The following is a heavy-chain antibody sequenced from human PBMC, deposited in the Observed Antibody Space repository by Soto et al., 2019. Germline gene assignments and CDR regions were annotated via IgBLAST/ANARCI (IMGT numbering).Heavy chain of an antibody. J-gene: IGHJ3*02. CDR3: ARDFKLGTAPAFDI. Sequence: GGSLRLSCAASGFTFSSYSMNWVRQAPGKGLEWVSSISSSSSYIYYADSVKGRFTISRDNAKNSLYLQMNSLRAEDKAVYYCARDFKLGTAPAFDIWGQGTMVTVSS. V-gene: IGHV3-21*01. CDR1: GFTFSSYS. CDR2: ISSSSSYI. D-gene: IGHD2-8*02.